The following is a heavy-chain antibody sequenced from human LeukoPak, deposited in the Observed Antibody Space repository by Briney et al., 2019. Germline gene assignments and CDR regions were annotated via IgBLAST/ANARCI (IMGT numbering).Heavy chain of an antibody. J-gene: IGHJ4*02. CDR1: GGSISSYY. CDR3: ARQGVATAIDY. CDR2: IYASGNT. V-gene: IGHV4-4*07. D-gene: IGHD2-21*02. Sequence: SETLSLTCTVSGGSISSYYWSWVRQPAGKGLEWIGRIYASGNTNYNPSLKSRVTMSVDTSKNLFALKLSSVTAADTAVYYCARQGVATAIDYWGQGTLVTVSS.